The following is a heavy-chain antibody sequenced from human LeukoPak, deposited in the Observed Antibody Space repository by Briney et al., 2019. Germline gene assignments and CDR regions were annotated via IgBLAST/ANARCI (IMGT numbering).Heavy chain of an antibody. D-gene: IGHD4-17*01. Sequence: SETLSLTCTVSGGSISSSSYYWGWIRQPPGKGLERIGSIYYSGSTYDNPSLKSRVTLSVDTSKKQFSLNLTSVTAADTAVYYCARGEDGTGDYRPTYFDSWGQGTLVTVSS. CDR1: GGSISSSSYY. J-gene: IGHJ4*02. CDR3: ARGEDGTGDYRPTYFDS. V-gene: IGHV4-39*01. CDR2: IYYSGST.